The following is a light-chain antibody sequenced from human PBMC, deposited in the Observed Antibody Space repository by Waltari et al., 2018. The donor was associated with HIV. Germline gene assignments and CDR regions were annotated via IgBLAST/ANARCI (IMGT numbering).Light chain of an antibody. CDR3: CSYVGSNVWV. CDR1: SSDVGNYNL. V-gene: IGLV2-23*02. CDR2: EVT. Sequence: QSVLTQPASVSGSPGQSITISCTGTSSDVGNYNLVYWYQQHPGKAPKLIIYEVTKRPSGVSNRFSGSKSGNTASLTISWLQADDEADYYCCSYVGSNVWVFGGGTKLTVL. J-gene: IGLJ3*02.